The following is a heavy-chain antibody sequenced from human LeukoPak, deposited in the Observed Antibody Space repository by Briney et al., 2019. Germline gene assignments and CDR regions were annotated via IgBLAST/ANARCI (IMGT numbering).Heavy chain of an antibody. CDR1: GFTFSSYW. V-gene: IGHV3-7*01. J-gene: IGHJ4*02. D-gene: IGHD2-21*01. CDR3: ARERGLYCGGDCSDY. Sequence: GGSLRLSCAASGFTFSSYWMSWVRQAPGKGLEWVANIKKDGSEKYYVDSVKGRFTISRDNAKNSLYLQMNSLRAEDTAVYYCARERGLYCGGDCSDYWGQGTLVTVSS. CDR2: IKKDGSEK.